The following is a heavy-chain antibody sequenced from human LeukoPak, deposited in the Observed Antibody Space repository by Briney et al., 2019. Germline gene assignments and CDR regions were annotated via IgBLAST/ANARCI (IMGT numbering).Heavy chain of an antibody. CDR1: GFTFSSYA. J-gene: IGHJ4*02. D-gene: IGHD3-22*01. Sequence: GGSLRLSCAASGFTFSSYAMSWVRQAPGKGLGWVSAISGSGGSTYYADSVKGRFTSSRDNSKNTLYLQMNSLRAEDTAVYYCAKDATYYYDSSGSTHDYWGQGTLVTVSS. V-gene: IGHV3-23*01. CDR2: ISGSGGST. CDR3: AKDATYYYDSSGSTHDY.